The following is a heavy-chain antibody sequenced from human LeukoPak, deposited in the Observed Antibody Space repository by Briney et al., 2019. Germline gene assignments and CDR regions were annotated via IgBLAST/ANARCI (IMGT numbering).Heavy chain of an antibody. Sequence: GGSLRLSCAASGFTFSSYGMHWVRQAPGKGLEWVAVISYDGSNKYYADSVKGRFTISRDNSKNTLYLQMNSLRAEDTALYYCAKDSSSWFEYFQHWGQGTLVTVSS. D-gene: IGHD6-13*01. J-gene: IGHJ1*01. CDR2: ISYDGSNK. CDR1: GFTFSSYG. CDR3: AKDSSSWFEYFQH. V-gene: IGHV3-30*18.